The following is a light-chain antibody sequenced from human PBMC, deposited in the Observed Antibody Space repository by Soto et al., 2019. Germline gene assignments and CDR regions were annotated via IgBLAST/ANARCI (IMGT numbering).Light chain of an antibody. CDR3: QQYDSYSWT. J-gene: IGKJ1*01. CDR1: QSASNW. CDR2: DVS. Sequence: DIQMTQPPSTPSASVGERVTITCRASQSASNWLAWYQQKPGKAPNLLIYDVSSLESGVPSRFSGSGSGTEFILTISSLQPDDFATYYCQQYDSYSWTFGQGTKVDNK. V-gene: IGKV1-5*01.